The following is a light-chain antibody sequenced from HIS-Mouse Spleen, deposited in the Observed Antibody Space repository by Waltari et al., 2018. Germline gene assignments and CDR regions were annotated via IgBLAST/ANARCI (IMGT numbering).Light chain of an antibody. J-gene: IGLJ2*01. CDR2: EDS. CDR1: ALPKKY. V-gene: IGLV3-10*01. CDR3: YSTDSSGNHRV. Sequence: SYELTQPPSVSVSPGQTARITCSGDALPKKYAYWYQQKSGQAPVRVIYEDSKRPPGIAERFSGSSSGTMATLTISGAQVEDEADYYCYSTDSSGNHRVFGGGTKLTVL.